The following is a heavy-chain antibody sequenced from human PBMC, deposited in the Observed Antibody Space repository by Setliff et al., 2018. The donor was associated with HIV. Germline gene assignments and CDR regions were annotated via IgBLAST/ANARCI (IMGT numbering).Heavy chain of an antibody. D-gene: IGHD3-16*01. V-gene: IGHV3-13*01. CDR1: GFTFSSYD. CDR2: IGTGGDT. Sequence: GGSLRLSCEASGFTFSSYDFHWVRQAAGKGLEWVSAIGTGGDTHYVDSVKGRFTISRENARNSLYLQMNSLRAGDTAVYYCAREIRTVYTGGHYFYGIDVWGQGTAVTVSS. CDR3: AREIRTVYTGGHYFYGIDV. J-gene: IGHJ6*02.